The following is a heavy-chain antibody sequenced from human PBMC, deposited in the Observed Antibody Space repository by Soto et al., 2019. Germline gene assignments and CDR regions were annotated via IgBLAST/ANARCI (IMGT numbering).Heavy chain of an antibody. CDR1: GFSLSTSGVG. D-gene: IGHD7-27*01. CDR3: AHSLIPNWGSRGAFDY. Sequence: QITLKESGPTLVKPTQTLTLTCTFSGFSLSTSGVGVGWIRQPPGKALDWLARIYWDDDKRYSPSLKSRLTITKDTSKNQVVLTMTNMDPVETATYYCAHSLIPNWGSRGAFDYWGQGTLVTVSS. J-gene: IGHJ4*02. V-gene: IGHV2-5*02. CDR2: IYWDDDK.